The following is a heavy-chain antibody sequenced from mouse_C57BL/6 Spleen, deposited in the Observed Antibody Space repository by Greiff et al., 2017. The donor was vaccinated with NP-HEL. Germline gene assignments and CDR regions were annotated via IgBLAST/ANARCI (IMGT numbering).Heavy chain of an antibody. CDR1: GFTFSDYG. CDR3: VRVGSSYWYIDV. J-gene: IGHJ1*03. CDR2: ISSGSSPI. V-gene: IGHV5-17*01. Sequence: EVQGVESGGGLVKPGGSLKLSCAASGFTFSDYGMHWVRQAPEKGLEWVAYISSGSSPIYYADTVKGRFPISRDNAKNNLFLQMTSLRSEDTAMYYSVRVGSSYWYIDVWGTGTTVTVSS. D-gene: IGHD1-1*01.